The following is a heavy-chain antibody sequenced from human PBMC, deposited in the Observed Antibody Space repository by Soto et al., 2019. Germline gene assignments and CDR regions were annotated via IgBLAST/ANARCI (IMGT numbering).Heavy chain of an antibody. CDR2: ISYDGSNK. CDR3: ATDYAPKAVVPFDY. J-gene: IGHJ4*02. Sequence: QVQLVESGGGVVQPGRSLRLSCAASGFTFSSYGMHWVRQAPGKGLEWVAVISYDGSNKYYADSVKGRFTISRDNSKNTLYLQMNSLRAEDTAVYYCATDYAPKAVVPFDYWGQGTLFTVSS. D-gene: IGHD3-22*01. V-gene: IGHV3-30*03. CDR1: GFTFSSYG.